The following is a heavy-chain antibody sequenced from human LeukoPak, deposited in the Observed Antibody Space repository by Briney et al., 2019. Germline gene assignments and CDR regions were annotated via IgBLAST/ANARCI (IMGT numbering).Heavy chain of an antibody. Sequence: SETLSLTCAVSGGSIRSGNYYWGWIRQPPGKGLDWIGNIHYDGSTYYNPSLKSRVTISVDTSKNQLSLTVNSVTATDTAVYYCVRRLEVWGQGTMVTVSS. CDR3: VRRLEV. CDR2: IHYDGST. CDR1: GGSIRSGNYY. V-gene: IGHV4-39*01. J-gene: IGHJ3*01.